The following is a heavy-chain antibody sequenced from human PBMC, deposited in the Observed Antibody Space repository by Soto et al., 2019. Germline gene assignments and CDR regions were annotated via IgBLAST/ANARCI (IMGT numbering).Heavy chain of an antibody. CDR1: GLTFSSYS. J-gene: IGHJ5*02. CDR3: AREWDGDGYNSGWFDP. Sequence: EVQLVESGGGLVQPGGSLRLSCAASGLTFSSYSMNWVRQSTGKWLEWVSYISSSSRTIYCADSVKGRFTISRDNAKNSLYLQMNSLRAEDTAVYYCAREWDGDGYNSGWFDPWGQGTLVTVSS. CDR2: ISSSSRTI. V-gene: IGHV3-48*01. D-gene: IGHD5-12*01.